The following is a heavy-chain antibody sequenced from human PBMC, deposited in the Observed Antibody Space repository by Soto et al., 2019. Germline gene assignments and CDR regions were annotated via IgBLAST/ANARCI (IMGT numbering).Heavy chain of an antibody. Sequence: GESLKSSCKGSGYSFTSYWISWVRQMPGKGLEWMGRIDPSDSYTNYSPSFQGHVTISADKSISTAYLQWSSLKASDTAMYYCASAEEPYYYYYGMDVWGQGTTVTVSS. CDR1: GYSFTSYW. D-gene: IGHD1-26*01. J-gene: IGHJ6*02. V-gene: IGHV5-10-1*01. CDR2: IDPSDSYT. CDR3: ASAEEPYYYYYGMDV.